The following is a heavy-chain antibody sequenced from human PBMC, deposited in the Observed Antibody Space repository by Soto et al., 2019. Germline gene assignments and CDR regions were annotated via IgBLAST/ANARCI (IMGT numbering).Heavy chain of an antibody. CDR1: GFTFSTHW. D-gene: IGHD1-7*01. CDR2: IKGDGSSL. CDR3: ARDRSSITGTAGDY. V-gene: IGHV3-74*01. J-gene: IGHJ4*02. Sequence: GGSLRLSCAASGFTFSTHWMHWVRQTPGKGLVWVSRIKGDGSSLSYADSVKGRFTISRDNAKSTLYLQTNALSAEDTALYYCARDRSSITGTAGDYWGQGTLVTVSS.